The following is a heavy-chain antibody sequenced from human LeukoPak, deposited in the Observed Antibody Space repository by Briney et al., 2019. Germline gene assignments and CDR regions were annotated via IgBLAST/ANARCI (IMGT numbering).Heavy chain of an antibody. CDR1: GYTFTSYA. Sequence: ASVKVSCKASGYTFTSYAMNWVRQAPGQGLEWMGWINTNTGNPTYAQGFTGRFVFSLDTSVSTAYLQISSLKAEDTAVYYCARGTTVVTHGWFDPWGQGTLVTVSS. D-gene: IGHD4-23*01. CDR2: INTNTGNP. J-gene: IGHJ5*02. V-gene: IGHV7-4-1*02. CDR3: ARGTTVVTHGWFDP.